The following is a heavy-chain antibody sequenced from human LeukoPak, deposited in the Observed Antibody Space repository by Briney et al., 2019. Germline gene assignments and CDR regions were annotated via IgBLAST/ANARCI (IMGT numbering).Heavy chain of an antibody. CDR1: GLRVGSYD. CDR3: AKDSNEGWQQLAPAEYFQH. D-gene: IGHD6-13*01. V-gene: IGHV3-23*01. CDR2: IRGCGGGT. Sequence: GGSLRLSCAVSGLRVGSYDMSWVRQAPGKGPEWVSTIRGCGGGTHYADSVKGRFTISRDKSKNTLYLQMNGLRAEDSAVYYCAKDSNEGWQQLAPAEYFQHWGQGTLVTVSS. J-gene: IGHJ1*01.